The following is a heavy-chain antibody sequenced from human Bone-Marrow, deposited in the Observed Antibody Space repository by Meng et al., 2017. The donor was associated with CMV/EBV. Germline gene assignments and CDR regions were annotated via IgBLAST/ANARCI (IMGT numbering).Heavy chain of an antibody. CDR2: SYYSGTT. CDR1: GDSVSNGHYY. V-gene: IGHV4-61*01. Sequence: SETLSLTCIVSGDSVSNGHYYWSWIRQSPGKGLEWIGSSYYSGTTYYKASLKSRVTISVDTSANQFSLTLRSVTAADTAVYYCAREGGPYYDYWSGSYDNNYYGMNVWGQGNTVTVSS. CDR3: AREGGPYYDYWSGSYDNNYYGMNV. D-gene: IGHD3-3*01. J-gene: IGHJ6*02.